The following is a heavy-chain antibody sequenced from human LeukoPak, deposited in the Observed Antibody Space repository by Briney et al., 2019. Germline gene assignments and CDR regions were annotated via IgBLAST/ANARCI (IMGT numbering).Heavy chain of an antibody. D-gene: IGHD3-10*01. CDR3: ARASGSYYLDGMDV. CDR2: ISYDGSNK. CDR1: GFTFSSYA. Sequence: PGRSLRLSCAASGFTFSSYAMHWVRQASGKGLEWVAVISYDGSNKYYADSVKGRFTISRDNSKNTLYLQMNSLRAEDTAVYYCARASGSYYLDGMDVWGKGTTVTVSS. V-gene: IGHV3-30*04. J-gene: IGHJ6*04.